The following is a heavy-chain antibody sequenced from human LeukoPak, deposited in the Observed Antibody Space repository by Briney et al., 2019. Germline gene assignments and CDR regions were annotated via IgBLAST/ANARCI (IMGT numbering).Heavy chain of an antibody. CDR2: ISGSGGST. CDR1: GFTFSSYA. V-gene: IGHV3-23*01. D-gene: IGHD4-17*01. J-gene: IGHJ6*03. CDR3: AKGTTVTIYYYYMDV. Sequence: PGGSLRLSCAASGFTFSSYAMNWVRQAPGKGLEWVSAISGSGGSTYYAESVKGRCTIARDNSKNTLYLQMNSLRAEDTAVYYCAKGTTVTIYYYYMDVWGKGTTVTISS.